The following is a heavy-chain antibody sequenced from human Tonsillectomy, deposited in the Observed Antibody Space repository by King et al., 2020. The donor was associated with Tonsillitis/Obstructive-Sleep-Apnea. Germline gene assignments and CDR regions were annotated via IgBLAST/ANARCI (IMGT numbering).Heavy chain of an antibody. D-gene: IGHD2-2*01. J-gene: IGHJ4*02. V-gene: IGHV3-48*02. CDR1: GFTFSSYS. Sequence: VQLVESGGGLVQPGGSLRLSGAASGFTFSSYSMNWVRQAPGKGLGGVSYFGSSSSTIYYADSVKGRFTISRDNAKNSLYLQMNSLRDEDTAVYYCARDDIVVVPAEGYWGQGTLVTVSS. CDR2: FGSSSSTI. CDR3: ARDDIVVVPAEGY.